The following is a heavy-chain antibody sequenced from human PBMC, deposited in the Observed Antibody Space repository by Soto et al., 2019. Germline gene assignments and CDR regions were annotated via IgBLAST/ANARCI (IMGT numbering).Heavy chain of an antibody. CDR1: GYTFRSYG. CDR2: ISGYDGNT. V-gene: IGHV1-18*01. J-gene: IGHJ4*02. Sequence: HVQLVQSEPEVKKPGASVKVSCKASGYTFRSYGINWVRQAPGQGLEWMGWISGYDGNTNYAQMFQGRVTLTTDTSTTTACMELRSLRSDDTAVYYCARGGSGSYIDYWGRGALVTVSS. CDR3: ARGGSGSYIDY. D-gene: IGHD3-22*01.